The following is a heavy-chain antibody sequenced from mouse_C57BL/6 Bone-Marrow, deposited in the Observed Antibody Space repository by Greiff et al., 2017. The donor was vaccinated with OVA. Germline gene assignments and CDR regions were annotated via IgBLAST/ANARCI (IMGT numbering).Heavy chain of an antibody. CDR1: GYTFTSYG. Sequence: VKLVESGAELARPGASVKLSCKASGYTFTSYGISWVKQRTGQGLEWIGEIYPRSGNTYYNEKLKGKATLTADKSSSTAYMELRSLTSEDSAVYFCARSRNYYGSSYGFAYWGQGTLVTVSA. CDR3: ARSRNYYGSSYGFAY. D-gene: IGHD1-1*01. J-gene: IGHJ3*01. CDR2: IYPRSGNT. V-gene: IGHV1-81*01.